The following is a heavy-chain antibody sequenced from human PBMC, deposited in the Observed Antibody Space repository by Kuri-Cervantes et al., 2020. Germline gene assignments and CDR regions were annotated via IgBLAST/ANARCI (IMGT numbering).Heavy chain of an antibody. CDR2: IVGSGGST. CDR1: GFTFDSYA. D-gene: IGHD6-13*01. Sequence: GESLKISCAASGFTFDSYAMNWVRQAPGKGLEWVSGIVGSGGSTQNADSVKGRFTISRDNAKNSLSLQMNCLRAEDTAVYYCARGRIAAAGTLLDYWGQGTLVTVSS. J-gene: IGHJ4*02. V-gene: IGHV3-23*01. CDR3: ARGRIAAAGTLLDY.